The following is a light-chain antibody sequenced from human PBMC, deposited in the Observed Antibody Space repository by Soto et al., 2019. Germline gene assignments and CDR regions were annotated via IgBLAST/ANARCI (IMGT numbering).Light chain of an antibody. CDR2: DVS. V-gene: IGLV2-14*01. J-gene: IGLJ2*01. CDR1: NSDVGGYAY. Sequence: QYALTQPASVSGSPGQSITISCAGTNSDVGGYAYVSWYQQHPGKAPKVMIYDVSNRPSGVSNRFSGSKSGNTASLTISGLQAEDEADYYCSSYSSIIIGVIFGGGTKLTVL. CDR3: SSYSSIIIGVI.